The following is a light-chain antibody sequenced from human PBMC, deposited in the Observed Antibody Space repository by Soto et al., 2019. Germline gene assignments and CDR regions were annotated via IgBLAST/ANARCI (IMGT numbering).Light chain of an antibody. CDR1: QSISSY. CDR2: AAS. CDR3: QQSYSTPRIT. V-gene: IGKV1-39*01. Sequence: DIQMTQSPSSLSASVGARVTITCRASQSISSYLNWYQQKPGKAPKLLXYAASSLQSGVPSRFSGSGSGTDLTLTISSLQPEDFATYYCQQSYSTPRITFGQGTRLEIK. J-gene: IGKJ5*01.